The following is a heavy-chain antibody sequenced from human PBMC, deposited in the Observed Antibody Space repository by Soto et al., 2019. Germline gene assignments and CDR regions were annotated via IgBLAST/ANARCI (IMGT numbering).Heavy chain of an antibody. J-gene: IGHJ6*02. Sequence: PSETLSLTCAVYGGSFSGYYWSWIRQPPGKGLEWIGEINHSGSTNYNPSLKSRVTISVDTSKNQFSLKLSSVTAADTAVYYCARLGFEQQLALFDYGMDVWGQGTTVTVSS. CDR2: INHSGST. D-gene: IGHD6-13*01. V-gene: IGHV4-34*01. CDR1: GGSFSGYY. CDR3: ARLGFEQQLALFDYGMDV.